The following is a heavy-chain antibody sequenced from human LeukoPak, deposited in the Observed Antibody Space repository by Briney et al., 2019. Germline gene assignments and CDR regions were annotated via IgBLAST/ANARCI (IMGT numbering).Heavy chain of an antibody. CDR1: GGSISSYY. V-gene: IGHV4-59*08. CDR2: IYYSGST. D-gene: IGHD3-22*01. Sequence: PSETLSLTCTVSGGSISSYYWSWIRQPPGKGLEWIGYIYYSGSTNYNPSLKSRVTISVNTSKNQFPLKLSSVTAADTAVYYCARGLGSYDSSELTWPMISFWGQGTQVTVSS. CDR3: ARGLGSYDSSELTWPMISF. J-gene: IGHJ4*02.